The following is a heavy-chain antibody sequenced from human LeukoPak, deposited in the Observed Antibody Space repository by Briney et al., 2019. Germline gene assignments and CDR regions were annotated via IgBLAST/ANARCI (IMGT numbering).Heavy chain of an antibody. V-gene: IGHV3-48*01. Sequence: GGSLRLSCAASGFTFSSYSMNWVRQAPGKGLEWVSYISSSSSTIYYADSVKGRFTISRDNAKNSLYLQMNSLRAEDTAVYHCASHDPYYDFWSGPNWFDPWGQGTLVTVSS. D-gene: IGHD3-3*01. CDR2: ISSSSSTI. CDR3: ASHDPYYDFWSGPNWFDP. CDR1: GFTFSSYS. J-gene: IGHJ5*02.